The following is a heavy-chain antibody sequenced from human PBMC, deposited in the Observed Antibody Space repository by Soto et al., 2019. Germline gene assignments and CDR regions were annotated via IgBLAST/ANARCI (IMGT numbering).Heavy chain of an antibody. CDR2: ISGSGGST. CDR1: GFTFSSYA. Sequence: GGSLRLSCAASGFTFSSYAMSWVRQAPGKGLEWVSAISGSGGSTYYADSVKGRFTISGDNSKNTLYLQMNSLRAEDTAVYYCAKAVTISSSWYDPRYYFDYWGQGTLVTVSS. CDR3: AKAVTISSSWYDPRYYFDY. D-gene: IGHD6-13*01. J-gene: IGHJ4*02. V-gene: IGHV3-23*01.